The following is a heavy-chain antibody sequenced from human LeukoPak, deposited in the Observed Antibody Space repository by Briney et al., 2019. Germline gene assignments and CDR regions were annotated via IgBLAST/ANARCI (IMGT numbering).Heavy chain of an antibody. D-gene: IGHD5-24*01. CDR1: GFTFDDYA. J-gene: IGHJ3*02. V-gene: IGHV3-9*01. CDR3: AKDRLPRDGYNWGAFDI. Sequence: GGSLRLSCAASGFTFDDYAMHWVRQAPGKGLEWVSGISCNSGSIGYADSVKGRFTISRDNAKNSLYLQMNSLRAEDTALYYCAKDRLPRDGYNWGAFDIWGQGTMVTVSS. CDR2: ISCNSGSI.